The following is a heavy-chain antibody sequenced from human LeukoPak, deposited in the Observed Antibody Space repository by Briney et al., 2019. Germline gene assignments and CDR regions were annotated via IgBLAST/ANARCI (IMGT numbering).Heavy chain of an antibody. D-gene: IGHD2-2*01. J-gene: IGHJ5*02. CDR1: GFTFSSYW. CDR3: ARDPCSSTSCFRGNWFDP. V-gene: IGHV3-74*03. Sequence: GGSLRLSCTASGFTFSSYWMHCVRRAAGKGLEWVSRINSDESDRKYADSVKCRFTISRDNAKNTLFLQMNSLRAEDTAVYYCARDPCSSTSCFRGNWFDPWGQGTLVTVSS. CDR2: INSDESDR.